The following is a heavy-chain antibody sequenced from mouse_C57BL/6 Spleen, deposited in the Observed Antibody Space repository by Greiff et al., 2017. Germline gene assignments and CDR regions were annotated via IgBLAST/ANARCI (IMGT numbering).Heavy chain of an antibody. CDR3: ARDDGYYEGYAMDY. J-gene: IGHJ4*01. D-gene: IGHD2-3*01. CDR2: INPGSGGT. Sequence: QVQLQQSGAELVRPGTSVKVSCKASGYAFTNYLIEWVKQRPGQGLEWIGVINPGSGGTNYNEKFKGKATLTADKSSSTAYMQLSSLTSEDSAVYFCARDDGYYEGYAMDYWGQGTSVTVSS. V-gene: IGHV1-54*01. CDR1: GYAFTNYL.